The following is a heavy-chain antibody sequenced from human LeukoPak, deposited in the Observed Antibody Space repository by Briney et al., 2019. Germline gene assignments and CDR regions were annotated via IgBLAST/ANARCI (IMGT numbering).Heavy chain of an antibody. V-gene: IGHV1-2*02. CDR2: IAPRSGAT. J-gene: IGHJ4*02. CDR1: GYTFTGYY. D-gene: IGHD3-10*01. CDR3: ARDGSVESGHYYFDY. Sequence: ASVKVSCKASGYTFTGYYMHWIRQAPGQGLEWMGWIAPRSGATNYAPKLEGRVILTRDTSFTTAYTELSGLRSDDTAIYFCARDGSVESGHYYFDYWGQGALVTVSS.